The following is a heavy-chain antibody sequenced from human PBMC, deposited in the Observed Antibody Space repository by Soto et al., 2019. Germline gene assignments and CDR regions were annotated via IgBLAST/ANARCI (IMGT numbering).Heavy chain of an antibody. Sequence: PSPTLSLTCAISGDSVSSNSAAWNLIRQSPSRGLEWLGRTYYRSKWYNDYSVSVKSRITINPDTSKNQFSLQLNSVTPEDTAVYYRAREQQLVDYYYYGIEVWGQGTKVTVS. V-gene: IGHV6-1*01. CDR2: TYYRSKWYN. CDR1: GDSVSSNSAA. J-gene: IGHJ6*02. D-gene: IGHD6-13*01. CDR3: AREQQLVDYYYYGIEV.